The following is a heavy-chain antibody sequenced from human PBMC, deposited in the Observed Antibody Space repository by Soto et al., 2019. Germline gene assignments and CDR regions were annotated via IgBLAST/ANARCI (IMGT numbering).Heavy chain of an antibody. Sequence: GGSLRLSCAASGFTFSSYAMSWVRQAPGKGLEWVSAISGSGGSTYYADSVKGRFTISRDNSKNTPYLQMNSLRAEDTAVYYCAKWDDFWSRPRYWGQGTLVTVSS. CDR2: ISGSGGST. V-gene: IGHV3-23*01. J-gene: IGHJ4*02. CDR3: AKWDDFWSRPRY. CDR1: GFTFSSYA. D-gene: IGHD3-3*01.